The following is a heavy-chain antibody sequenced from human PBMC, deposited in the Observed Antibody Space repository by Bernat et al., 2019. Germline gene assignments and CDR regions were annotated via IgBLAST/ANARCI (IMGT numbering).Heavy chain of an antibody. CDR1: GFTFSTYW. CDR2: VNSDGSSA. J-gene: IGHJ4*02. Sequence: EVQLVESGGDLVQPGGSLRLSCAVSGFTFSTYWMHWVRQAPGRGLVWVSRVNSDGSSASYAASVKGRFTISRDNAKNTLFLQMDSLRAEDTAMYYCARSLGGPYQFDHWGQGTLVTVSS. V-gene: IGHV3-74*01. D-gene: IGHD2-2*01. CDR3: ARSLGGPYQFDH.